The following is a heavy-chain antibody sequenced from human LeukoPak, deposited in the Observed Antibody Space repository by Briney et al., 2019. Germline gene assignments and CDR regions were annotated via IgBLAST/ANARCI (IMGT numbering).Heavy chain of an antibody. CDR1: GFTFSSYW. J-gene: IGHJ4*02. CDR2: ISSSGSTI. Sequence: GGSLRLSCAASGFTFSSYWMSWIRQAPGKGLEWVSYISSSGSTIYYADSVKGRFTISRDNTKNSLYLQMNSLRAEDTAIYYCATYRQVLLPFESWGQGTLVTVSS. CDR3: ATYRQVLLPFES. V-gene: IGHV3-11*01. D-gene: IGHD2-8*02.